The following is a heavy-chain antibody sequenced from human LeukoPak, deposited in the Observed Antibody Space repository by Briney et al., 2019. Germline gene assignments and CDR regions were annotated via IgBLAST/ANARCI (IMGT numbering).Heavy chain of an antibody. Sequence: GGSLRLSCTASGFTFSSYTMTWVRQAPGKGLEWVSAISNNGGYTYYADSVQGRFTISRDNSKSTLCLQMNSLRAEDTAVYYCAKQLGYCSDGSCYFPYWGQGTLVTVSS. CDR2: ISNNGGYT. CDR1: GFTFSSYT. J-gene: IGHJ4*02. V-gene: IGHV3-23*01. D-gene: IGHD2-15*01. CDR3: AKQLGYCSDGSCYFPY.